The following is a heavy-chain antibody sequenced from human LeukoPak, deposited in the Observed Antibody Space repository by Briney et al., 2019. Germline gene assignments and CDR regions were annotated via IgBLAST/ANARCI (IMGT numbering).Heavy chain of an antibody. CDR3: ARDSGTTGEVKFDP. J-gene: IGHJ5*02. CDR1: GGSIHSY. V-gene: IGHV4-4*07. Sequence: NPSETLSLTCTVSGGSIHSYWSWIRPPAGKGLEWIGRISGSGTITYNPALQSRLTISIDTSKNQFSLKLMSVTAADTAVYYCARDSGTTGEVKFDPWGQGTLVTVSS. CDR2: ISGSGTI. D-gene: IGHD3-10*01.